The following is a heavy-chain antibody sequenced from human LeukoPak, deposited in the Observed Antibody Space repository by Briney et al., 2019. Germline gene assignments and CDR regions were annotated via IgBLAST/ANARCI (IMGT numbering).Heavy chain of an antibody. D-gene: IGHD3-3*01. CDR1: GFSLSRYW. V-gene: IGHV3-23*01. Sequence: GGSLRLSCAASGFSLSRYWMSWVRQAPGKGLEWVSAISGSGGSTYYADSVKGRFTISRDNSKNTLYLQMNSLRAEDTAVYYCSKEGEEGYYDFWSGYYGYWGQGTLVTVSS. CDR3: SKEGEEGYYDFWSGYYGY. J-gene: IGHJ4*02. CDR2: ISGSGGST.